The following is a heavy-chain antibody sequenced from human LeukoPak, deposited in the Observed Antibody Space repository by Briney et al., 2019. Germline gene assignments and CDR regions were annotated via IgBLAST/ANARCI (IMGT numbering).Heavy chain of an antibody. CDR2: IYPGDSDT. CDR1: GYSFTSYW. CDR3: ARGYCSSTSCHNFDY. J-gene: IGHJ4*02. D-gene: IGHD2-2*01. Sequence: GESLKISCKGSGYSFTSYWIGWVRQMPGKGLEWMGIIYPGDSDTRYSPSFQGQVTISADKSISTAYLQWSSLKASDTAMYYCARGYCSSTSCHNFDYWGQGTLVTVSS. V-gene: IGHV5-51*01.